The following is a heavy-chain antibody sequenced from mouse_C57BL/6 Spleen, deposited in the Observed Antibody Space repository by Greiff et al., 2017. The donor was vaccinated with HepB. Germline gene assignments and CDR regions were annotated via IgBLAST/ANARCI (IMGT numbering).Heavy chain of an antibody. CDR3: ASPTVVDYYAMDY. Sequence: EVQLQQSGPELVKPGASVKISCKASGYTFTDYYMNWVKQSHGKSLEWIGDINPNNGGTSYNQKFKGKATLTVDKSSSTAYMELRSLTSEDSAVYYCASPTVVDYYAMDYWGQGTSVTVSS. J-gene: IGHJ4*01. D-gene: IGHD1-1*01. V-gene: IGHV1-26*01. CDR2: INPNNGGT. CDR1: GYTFTDYY.